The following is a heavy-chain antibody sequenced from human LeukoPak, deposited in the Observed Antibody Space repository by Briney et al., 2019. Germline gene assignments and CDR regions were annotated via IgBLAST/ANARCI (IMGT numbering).Heavy chain of an antibody. D-gene: IGHD1-26*01. Sequence: PGRSLRLSCAASGFTFDDYAMHWVRQAPGKGLEWVSGISWNSGSIGYADSVKGRFTISRDNAKNSLYLQMNSLRAEDTALHYCAKDGSYQEEYFDYWGQGTLVTVSS. CDR2: ISWNSGSI. CDR1: GFTFDDYA. V-gene: IGHV3-9*01. J-gene: IGHJ4*02. CDR3: AKDGSYQEEYFDY.